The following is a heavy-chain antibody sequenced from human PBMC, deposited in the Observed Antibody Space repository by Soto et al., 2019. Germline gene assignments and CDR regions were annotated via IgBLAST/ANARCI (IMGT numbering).Heavy chain of an antibody. V-gene: IGHV3-7*01. Sequence: EVQLVESGGGLVQPGGSLRVSCEASGFTFSDYWMTWVRQAPGKGLEWVANIKQDGSDTVYVDSVKGRCSISRDNAKNSLYLQMNSLRADDTAVYYCARDPFDLGYCGGGRCYGAFDYWGQGTLVTVSS. CDR3: ARDPFDLGYCGGGRCYGAFDY. CDR1: GFTFSDYW. J-gene: IGHJ4*02. D-gene: IGHD2-15*01. CDR2: IKQDGSDT.